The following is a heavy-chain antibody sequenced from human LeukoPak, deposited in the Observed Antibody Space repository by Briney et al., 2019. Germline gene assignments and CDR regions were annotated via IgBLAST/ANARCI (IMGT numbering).Heavy chain of an antibody. Sequence: SETLSLTCTVSGGSISSQYWSSIRQPPGKGLDWSGFVYFTGRTRYNRSLQSRVTMSIDTSENKFSMKLTSVTAADTAVYYCARLLDNDSSGDPDTFDVWGRGTVVTVSS. CDR3: ARLLDNDSSGDPDTFDV. CDR2: VYFTGRT. J-gene: IGHJ3*01. D-gene: IGHD3-22*01. V-gene: IGHV4-59*11. CDR1: GGSISSQY.